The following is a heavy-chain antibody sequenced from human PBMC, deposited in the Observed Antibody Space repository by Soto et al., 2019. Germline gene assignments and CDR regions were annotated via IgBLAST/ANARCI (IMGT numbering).Heavy chain of an antibody. CDR3: AKDTRITGFYGMDV. D-gene: IGHD1-20*01. CDR1: GFTFDDYA. J-gene: IGHJ6*02. CDR2: ISWNSGSI. Sequence: GGSLRFSCAASGFTFDDYAMHWVRQAPGKGLEWVSGISWNSGSIGYADSVKGRFTISRDNAKNSLYLQMNSLRAEDTALYYCAKDTRITGFYGMDVWGQGTTVTVSS. V-gene: IGHV3-9*01.